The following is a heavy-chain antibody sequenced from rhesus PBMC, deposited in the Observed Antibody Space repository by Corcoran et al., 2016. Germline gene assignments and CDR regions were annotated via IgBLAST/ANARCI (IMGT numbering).Heavy chain of an antibody. V-gene: IGHV1-111*01. Sequence: EVRLVQSGAEVKKPGASVELSCKASGYTFTDYYLHWVRHAPGKGIEWMGSKNTKNGQADYAQNFQDSRTRTRDTSTDTVYMARRSLRPEDTAIYYCAKDPRGGSWNLDYWGQGVLVTVSS. CDR3: AKDPRGGSWNLDY. D-gene: IGHD6-25*01. CDR2: KNTKNGQA. J-gene: IGHJ4*01. CDR1: GYTFTDYY.